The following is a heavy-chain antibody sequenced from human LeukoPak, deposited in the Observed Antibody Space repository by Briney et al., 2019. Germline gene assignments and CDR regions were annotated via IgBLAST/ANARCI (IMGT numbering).Heavy chain of an antibody. Sequence: GESLKTYFKGSGYRFKSYWIGWVRQMPGKGLEWMGIIYPGDSETRYSPSFQGQVTIPADKSISTAYLQWSSLKASDTAMYYCARHAPYSGSYYPDYWGQGTLVTVSS. D-gene: IGHD1-26*01. CDR2: IYPGDSET. CDR1: GYRFKSYW. J-gene: IGHJ4*02. V-gene: IGHV5-51*01. CDR3: ARHAPYSGSYYPDY.